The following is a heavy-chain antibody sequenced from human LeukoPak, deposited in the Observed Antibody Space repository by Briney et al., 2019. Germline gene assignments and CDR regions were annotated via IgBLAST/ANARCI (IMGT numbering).Heavy chain of an antibody. V-gene: IGHV4-4*02. D-gene: IGHD3-3*01. CDR3: SRESGPFSPFGF. J-gene: IGHJ4*02. Sequence: SETLSLTCGVSGGSISGTNWWSWVRQPPGQGLEWIGEISLRGLTNYNPSLRSRLTMSLDESKNQVSLNLTSGTAAGTAVYYRSRESGPFSPFGFWGQGTLVSVHS. CDR1: GGSISGTNW. CDR2: ISLRGLT.